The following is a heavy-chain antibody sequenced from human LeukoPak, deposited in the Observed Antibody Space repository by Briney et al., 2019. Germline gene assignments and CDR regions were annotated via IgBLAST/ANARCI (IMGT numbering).Heavy chain of an antibody. V-gene: IGHV4-61*02. CDR3: ARTDYKGYDSDAFDI. CDR2: IYTSGST. CDR1: GGSISSGSYY. J-gene: IGHJ3*02. D-gene: IGHD5-12*01. Sequence: PSETLSLTCTGSGGSISSGSYYWSWIRQPAGKGLEWIGRIYTSGSTNYNPSLKSRVTMSVDTSKNQFSLKLSSVTAADTAVYYCARTDYKGYDSDAFDIWGQGTMVTVSS.